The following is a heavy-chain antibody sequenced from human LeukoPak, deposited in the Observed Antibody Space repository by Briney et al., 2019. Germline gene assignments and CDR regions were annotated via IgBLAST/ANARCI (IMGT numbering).Heavy chain of an antibody. Sequence: SETLSLTCTVSGGSISSYYWSWIRQPPGKGLEWIGSIYYSGSTNYNPSLKSRVTISVDTSKNQFSLKLSSVTAADTAVYYCASRYCSGGSCYAGGFAIWGQGTMVTVSS. D-gene: IGHD2-15*01. CDR3: ASRYCSGGSCYAGGFAI. V-gene: IGHV4-59*08. CDR2: IYYSGST. CDR1: GGSISSYY. J-gene: IGHJ3*02.